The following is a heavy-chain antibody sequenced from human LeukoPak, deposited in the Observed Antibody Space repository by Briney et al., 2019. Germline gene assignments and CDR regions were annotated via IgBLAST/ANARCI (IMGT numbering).Heavy chain of an antibody. V-gene: IGHV1-69*05. Sequence: ASVKVSCKASGGTFSSYAISWVRQAPGQGLEWMGGIIPIFGTANYAQKFQGRVTITTDESTSTAYMELSSLRSEDTAVYYCAGDRYSSSWYVSDYYYYMDVWGKGTTVTVSS. CDR1: GGTFSSYA. J-gene: IGHJ6*03. CDR3: AGDRYSSSWYVSDYYYYMDV. CDR2: IIPIFGTA. D-gene: IGHD6-13*01.